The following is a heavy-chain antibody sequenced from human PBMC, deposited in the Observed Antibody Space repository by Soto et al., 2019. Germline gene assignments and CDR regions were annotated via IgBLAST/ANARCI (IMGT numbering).Heavy chain of an antibody. CDR2: IYWDDTE. CDR1: GFSLTSKGVG. CDR3: AHEVYGSDNWYDP. D-gene: IGHD2-8*01. V-gene: IGHV2-5*02. Sequence: QISLKESGPTLVQPTQTLTLTCTFSGFSLTSKGVGVGWIRQPPGKALEWLALIYWDDTERYSPSLKTRLTITKDTSKNQVVLTMTYMDPVDTATYYCAHEVYGSDNWYDPWGQGTLVTVSS. J-gene: IGHJ5*02.